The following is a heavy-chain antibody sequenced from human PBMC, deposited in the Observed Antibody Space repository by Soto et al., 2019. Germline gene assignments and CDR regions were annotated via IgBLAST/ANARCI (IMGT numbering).Heavy chain of an antibody. J-gene: IGHJ4*02. CDR3: ARDVAGALDY. CDR1: GFTFSTYW. Sequence: EVQLVESGGGLVQPGGSLRLSCAASGFTFSTYWMAWVRRAPGRGLEWVANLKQDESDRNYVDSVKGRFTISRDNAKNTLYLQMNGLRAEDTAVYYCARDVAGALDYWGQGTLVTVCS. D-gene: IGHD1-26*01. V-gene: IGHV3-7*01. CDR2: LKQDESDR.